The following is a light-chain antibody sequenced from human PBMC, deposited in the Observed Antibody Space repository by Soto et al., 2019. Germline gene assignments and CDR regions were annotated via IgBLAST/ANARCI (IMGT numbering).Light chain of an antibody. V-gene: IGLV2-14*01. CDR3: SSYTSSSTYV. J-gene: IGLJ1*01. CDR2: DVS. CDR1: TGDVGGYNY. Sequence: QSLLTQPASVSGSRGQSHSISCTGTTGDVGGYNYVSWYQQHPGKAPKLMIYDVSNRPSGVSNRFSGSKSGNTASLTISGLQAEAEADYYCSSYTSSSTYVFGTGTKVTVL.